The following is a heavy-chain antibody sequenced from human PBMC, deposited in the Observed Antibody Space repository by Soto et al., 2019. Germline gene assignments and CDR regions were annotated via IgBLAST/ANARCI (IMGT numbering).Heavy chain of an antibody. V-gene: IGHV3-30-3*01. J-gene: IGHJ5*02. D-gene: IGHD6-13*01. CDR1: GFTFSSYA. CDR2: ISYDGSNT. Sequence: QVQLVESGGGVVQPGRSLRLSCAASGFTFSSYAMHWVRQAPGKGLEWVAVISYDGSNTYYADSVKGRFTISRDNSKNELYLQMLSLRSEDTAVSYWASVGAAAGPKSYNLFDPWGQGTLVTVSA. CDR3: ASVGAAAGPKSYNLFDP.